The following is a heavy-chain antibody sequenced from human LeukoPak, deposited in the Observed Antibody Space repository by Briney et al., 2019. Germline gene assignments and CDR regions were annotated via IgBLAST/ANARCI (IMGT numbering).Heavy chain of an antibody. CDR3: ARGPDWFDP. J-gene: IGHJ5*02. V-gene: IGHV1-8*01. Sequence: ASLKVSCKASGYAFTSYDINWVRQATGQGPEWMGWMNPNSGNTGYAQKFQGRVTMTRNTSISTAYMELSSLRSEDTAVYYCARGPDWFDPWGQGTLVTVSS. CDR1: GYAFTSYD. CDR2: MNPNSGNT.